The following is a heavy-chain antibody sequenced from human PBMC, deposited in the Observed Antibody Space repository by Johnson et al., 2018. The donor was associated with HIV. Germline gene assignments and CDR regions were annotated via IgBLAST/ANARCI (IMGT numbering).Heavy chain of an antibody. J-gene: IGHJ3*01. CDR3: AGGASFAPRPETAFDV. CDR2: ISWNTGSL. CDR1: GFTFDDYA. D-gene: IGHD1-26*01. V-gene: IGHV3-9*01. Sequence: VQLVESGGGLVQPGRSLRLSCAASGFTFDDYAMHWVRQAPGKGLEWVSGISWNTGSLGYAYSVRGRFTISRDNARNSLYLQMNSLRTEATAVYFCAGGASFAPRPETAFDVWGQGTKVTVSS.